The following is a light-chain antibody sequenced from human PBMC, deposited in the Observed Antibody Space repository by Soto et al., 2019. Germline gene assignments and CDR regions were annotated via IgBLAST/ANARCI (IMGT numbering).Light chain of an antibody. CDR3: QQYGSSLWT. J-gene: IGKJ1*01. CDR1: QSVSSSY. Sequence: EIVLTQSPGTLSWSAGERATLSCRASQSVSSSYLAWYQQKPGQAPRLLIYGASSRATGIPDRFSGSGSGTDFTLTISRLETEDFAVYYCQQYGSSLWTFGQGTKVDIK. V-gene: IGKV3-20*01. CDR2: GAS.